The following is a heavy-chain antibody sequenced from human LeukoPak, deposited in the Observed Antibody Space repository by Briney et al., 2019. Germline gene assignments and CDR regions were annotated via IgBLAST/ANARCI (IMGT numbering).Heavy chain of an antibody. CDR3: ARDGIAAAGSWDY. J-gene: IGHJ4*02. CDR1: GFTFSSYS. V-gene: IGHV3-21*01. Sequence: PGGSLRLSCAASGFTFSSYSMNWVRQAPGKGLEWVSSISSSSSYIYYADSVRGRFTISRDNAKNSLYLQMNSLRAEDTAVYYCARDGIAAAGSWDYWGQGTLVTVSS. D-gene: IGHD6-13*01. CDR2: ISSSSSYI.